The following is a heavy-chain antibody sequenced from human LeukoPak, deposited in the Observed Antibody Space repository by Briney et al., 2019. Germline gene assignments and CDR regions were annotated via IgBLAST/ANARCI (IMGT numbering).Heavy chain of an antibody. CDR2: IYYSGST. Sequence: SETLSLTCTVSGGSISSSSYYWGWIRQPPGKGLEWIGSIYYSGSTYYNPSLKSRVTISVDTSKNQFSLKLSSVTAADTAVYYCAREGRLGELSFELDYWGQGTLVTVSS. D-gene: IGHD3-16*02. V-gene: IGHV4-39*07. CDR3: AREGRLGELSFELDY. CDR1: GGSISSSSYY. J-gene: IGHJ4*02.